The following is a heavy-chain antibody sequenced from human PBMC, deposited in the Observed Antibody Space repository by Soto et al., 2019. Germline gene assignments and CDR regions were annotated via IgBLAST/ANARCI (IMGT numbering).Heavy chain of an antibody. CDR2: IDWDDDK. Sequence: SGPTLVNPTQTLTLTCSFSGFSISTSGMCVTWIRHPPGKALEWLARIDWDDDKYYSTSLKTRLTISKDTSKNQVVLTMTNVDPVDTATYYCARIEMSTRRAFDYRALGTLVTVSS. CDR1: GFSISTSGMC. V-gene: IGHV2-70*11. J-gene: IGHJ4*02. D-gene: IGHD1-1*01. CDR3: ARIEMSTRRAFDY.